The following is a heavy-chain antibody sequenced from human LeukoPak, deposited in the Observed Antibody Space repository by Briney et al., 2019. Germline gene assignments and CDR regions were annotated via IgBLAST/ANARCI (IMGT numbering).Heavy chain of an antibody. CDR1: GGTFSGYA. V-gene: IGHV1-69*05. CDR2: IIPIFGTA. J-gene: IGHJ4*02. D-gene: IGHD2-21*02. Sequence: SVKVSCKASGGTFSGYAISWVRQAPGQGLEWMGRIIPIFGTANYAQKFQGRVTITTDESTSTAYMELSSLRSEDTAVYYCARDCGGDCYGMGYWGQGTLVTVSS. CDR3: ARDCGGDCYGMGY.